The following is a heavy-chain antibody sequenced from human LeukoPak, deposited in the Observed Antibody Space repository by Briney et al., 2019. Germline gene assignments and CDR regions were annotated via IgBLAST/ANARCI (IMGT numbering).Heavy chain of an antibody. CDR1: GYTFTSYG. J-gene: IGHJ4*02. Sequence: PVVSVTVSCKASGYTFTSYGISWVRQAPGQGLEWMGWISAYNGNTNYAQKLQGRVTMTTDTSTSTAYMELRSLRSDDTAVYYCARGIDTAMVTWEKDYYDSSGYHYFDYWGQGTLVTVSS. CDR2: ISAYNGNT. V-gene: IGHV1-18*01. D-gene: IGHD3-22*01. CDR3: ARGIDTAMVTWEKDYYDSSGYHYFDY.